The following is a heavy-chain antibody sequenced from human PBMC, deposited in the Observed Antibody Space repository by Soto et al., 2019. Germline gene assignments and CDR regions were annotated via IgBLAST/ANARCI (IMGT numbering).Heavy chain of an antibody. CDR1: GYTFTRFS. CDR2: INPNGGST. Sequence: QVQLVQSGAEVKNPGASVKASCKASGYTFTRFSLHLVRNAPGQGLVWMSIINPNGGSTNYAQNIKGRVTLTRDTTTNTVYMELSSLRSEDTAVYYCARGLTSGDYWGQGTLVTVSS. J-gene: IGHJ4*02. V-gene: IGHV1-46*01. CDR3: ARGLTSGDY.